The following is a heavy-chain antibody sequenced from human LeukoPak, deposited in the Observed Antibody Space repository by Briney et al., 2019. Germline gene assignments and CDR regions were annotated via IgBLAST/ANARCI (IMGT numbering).Heavy chain of an antibody. Sequence: SETLSLTCTVSGGSISSYYWSWIRQPPGKGLEWIGSIYYSGSTYYNPSLKSRVTISVDTSKNQFSLKLSSVTAADTAVYYCARDTYSSGWYSDYWGQGTLVTVSS. J-gene: IGHJ4*02. V-gene: IGHV4-59*12. CDR3: ARDTYSSGWYSDY. CDR2: IYYSGST. CDR1: GGSISSYY. D-gene: IGHD6-19*01.